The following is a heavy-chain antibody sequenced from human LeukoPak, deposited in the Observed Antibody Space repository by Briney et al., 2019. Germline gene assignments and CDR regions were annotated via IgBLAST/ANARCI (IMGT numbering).Heavy chain of an antibody. CDR2: LNPNTGGT. CDR1: GYPFTKYY. Sequence: ASVKVSCKASGYPFTKYYIHWVRQAPGHGLQWMGWLNPNTGGTRYARSFEGRVTMTRDTSIDTAYMELSGLTSDDTATYYCAKSLAGTTVFWWFDPWGQGTVVTVSS. CDR3: AKSLAGTTVFWWFDP. D-gene: IGHD1-7*01. V-gene: IGHV1-2*02. J-gene: IGHJ5*02.